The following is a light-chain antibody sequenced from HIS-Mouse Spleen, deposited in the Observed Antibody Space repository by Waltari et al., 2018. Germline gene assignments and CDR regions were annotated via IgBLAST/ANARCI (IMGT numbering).Light chain of an antibody. Sequence: DIHMTQSPSSLSASVGDRVTITSRASQSISSYVNSYHQKPGNAPKLLIYAASSLQSGVPSTFSGRGSGTEFTLTISSLQPEDSATYYCQQSYSTPRTFGQGPTLEIK. V-gene: IGKV1-39*01. J-gene: IGKJ2*02. CDR3: QQSYSTPRT. CDR1: QSISSY. CDR2: AAS.